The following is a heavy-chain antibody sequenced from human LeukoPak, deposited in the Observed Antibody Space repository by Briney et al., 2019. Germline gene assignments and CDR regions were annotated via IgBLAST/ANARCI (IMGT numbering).Heavy chain of an antibody. D-gene: IGHD3-3*01. J-gene: IGHJ4*02. V-gene: IGHV1-69*13. CDR2: IIPIFGTA. CDR1: GGTFSSYA. Sequence: ASVKVSCKASGGTFSSYAISWVRQAPGQGLEWMGGIIPIFGTANYAQKFQGRVTITADESTSTAYMELSSLRSEDTAVYYCRFGVVNYYFDYWGQGTLVTVSS. CDR3: RFGVVNYYFDY.